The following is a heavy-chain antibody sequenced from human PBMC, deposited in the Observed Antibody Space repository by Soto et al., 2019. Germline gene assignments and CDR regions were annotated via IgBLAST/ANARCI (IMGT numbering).Heavy chain of an antibody. CDR3: ARDRGVAPPVAGNTHYYYYMDV. V-gene: IGHV1-18*01. D-gene: IGHD6-19*01. CDR1: GYSFTNYG. J-gene: IGHJ6*03. CDR2: ISAFNGNT. Sequence: QDQLVQSGAEVKKPGASVTVSCKASGYSFTNYGITWVRQAPGQGLEWLGWISAFNGNTHYAQKVQGRVTMTTDASTSTSYMELRSLRSDETAVYYCARDRGVAPPVAGNTHYYYYMDVWGKGTTVTVSS.